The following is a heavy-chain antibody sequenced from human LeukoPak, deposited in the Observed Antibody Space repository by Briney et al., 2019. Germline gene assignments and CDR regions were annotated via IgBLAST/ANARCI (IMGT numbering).Heavy chain of an antibody. J-gene: IGHJ4*02. Sequence: SETLPLTCTVSGGSISSGSYYWGWIRQPPGKGLEWIGNIYYSGSTYYTPSLKSRVTISVDTSKNQFSLKLSSVTAADTAVYYCARRYYYDSSGYYGYWGPRNLVTVSS. CDR2: IYYSGST. CDR3: ARRYYYDSSGYYGY. V-gene: IGHV4-39*01. D-gene: IGHD3-22*01. CDR1: GGSISSGSYY.